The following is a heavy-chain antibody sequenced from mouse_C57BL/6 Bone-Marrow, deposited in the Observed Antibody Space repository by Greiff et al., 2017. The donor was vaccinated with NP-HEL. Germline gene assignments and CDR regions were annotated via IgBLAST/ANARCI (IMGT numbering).Heavy chain of an antibody. D-gene: IGHD1-1*01. CDR2: ISSGSSTI. CDR3: ARGTYCSGSIWFAY. J-gene: IGHJ3*01. CDR1: GFTFSDYG. Sequence: EVKLVESGGGLVKPGGSLKLSCAASGFTFSDYGMHWVRQAPEKGLEWVAYISSGSSTIYYADTVKGRFTISRDKAKNTLFLQMTSLRSEDTAVYYCARGTYCSGSIWFAYWGQGTLVTVSA. V-gene: IGHV5-17*01.